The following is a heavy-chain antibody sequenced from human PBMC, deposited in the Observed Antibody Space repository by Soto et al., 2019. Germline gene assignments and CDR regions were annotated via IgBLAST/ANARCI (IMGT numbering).Heavy chain of an antibody. Sequence: ASVKVSCKASGYTFTTYAISWLRQAPGQGLEWMGWISTYTGNTDYAQSLQGRVTMTTDTSTNTAYMELRSLRSDDTAVYYCAKNGQPPYYYYGLDVWGQGTKVTVSS. D-gene: IGHD2-8*01. CDR2: ISTYTGNT. CDR3: AKNGQPPYYYYGLDV. CDR1: GYTFTTYA. V-gene: IGHV1-18*01. J-gene: IGHJ6*02.